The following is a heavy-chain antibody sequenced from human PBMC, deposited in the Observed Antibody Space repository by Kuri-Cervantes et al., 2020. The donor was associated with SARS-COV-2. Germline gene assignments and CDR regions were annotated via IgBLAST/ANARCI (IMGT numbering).Heavy chain of an antibody. CDR2: ISYDGSNK. CDR1: GLTFSSYA. Sequence: GESLKISCAASGLTFSSYAMHWVRQAPGKGLEWVAVISYDGSNKYYADSVKGRFTISRDNSKNTLYLQMNSLRAEDTAVYYCARDREITIFGVVTFNWFDPWGQGTLVTVSS. D-gene: IGHD3-3*01. J-gene: IGHJ5*02. V-gene: IGHV3-30*04. CDR3: ARDREITIFGVVTFNWFDP.